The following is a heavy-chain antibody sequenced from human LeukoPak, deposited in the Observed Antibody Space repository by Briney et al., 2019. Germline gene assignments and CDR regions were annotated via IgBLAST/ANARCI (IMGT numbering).Heavy chain of an antibody. CDR3: ARDRDYVWGSYRPYAFDI. Sequence: ASVKVSCMASGYTFTSYYMHWVRQAPGQGLEWMGIINPSGGSTSYAQKFQGRVTMTRDTSTSTVYMELSSLRSEDTAVYYCARDRDYVWGSYRPYAFDIWGQGTMVTVSS. J-gene: IGHJ3*02. V-gene: IGHV1-46*01. CDR1: GYTFTSYY. D-gene: IGHD3-16*02. CDR2: INPSGGST.